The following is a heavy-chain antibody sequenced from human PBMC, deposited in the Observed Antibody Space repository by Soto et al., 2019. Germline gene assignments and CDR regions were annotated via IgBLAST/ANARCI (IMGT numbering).Heavy chain of an antibody. Sequence: EVQLLESGGGLVQPGGSLRLSCAASGFTFSSYAMSWVRQAPGKGLEWVSAISGSGGSTYYADSVKGRFTISRDNSKNTRYLQMNSLRAEDTAVYYCARGDRTVTTSFYYFDYWGQGTLVTVSS. J-gene: IGHJ4*02. V-gene: IGHV3-23*01. CDR3: ARGDRTVTTSFYYFDY. CDR2: ISGSGGST. CDR1: GFTFSSYA. D-gene: IGHD4-17*01.